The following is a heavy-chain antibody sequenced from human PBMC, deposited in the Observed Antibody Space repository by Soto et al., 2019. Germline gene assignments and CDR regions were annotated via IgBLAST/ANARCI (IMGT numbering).Heavy chain of an antibody. Sequence: QVQLVQSGAEVKKPGSSVKLSCKTSGGTFRHYAINWVRQAPGQGLEWMGGSIPVFGTATYAQTFQGRFTITADESTSTAYMELSSLRSEDTAVYYCAIPLPKQQLVRGAFDHWGQGTLVTVAS. V-gene: IGHV1-69*01. D-gene: IGHD6-13*01. J-gene: IGHJ4*02. CDR2: SIPVFGTA. CDR3: AIPLPKQQLVRGAFDH. CDR1: GGTFRHYA.